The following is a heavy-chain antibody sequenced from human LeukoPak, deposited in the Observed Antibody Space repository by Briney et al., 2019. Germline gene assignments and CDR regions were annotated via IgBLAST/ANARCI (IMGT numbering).Heavy chain of an antibody. CDR3: AREAYCGGDCYSGFDY. Sequence: SETLSLTCTVSGGSISSYHWSWIRQPPGKGLEWIGYIYYSWSTNYNPSLKRRVTISVAKSKNQFSLKLSSVTAADTAVYYCAREAYCGGDCYSGFDYWGQGTLVTVSS. CDR2: IYYSWST. CDR1: GGSISSYH. D-gene: IGHD2-21*02. V-gene: IGHV4-59*01. J-gene: IGHJ4*02.